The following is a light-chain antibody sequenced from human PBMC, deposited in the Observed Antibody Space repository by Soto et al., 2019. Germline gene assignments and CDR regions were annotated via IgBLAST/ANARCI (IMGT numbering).Light chain of an antibody. CDR2: GNN. CDR3: QSYDSSLSGPYV. CDR1: SSNIGAGYD. V-gene: IGLV1-40*01. J-gene: IGLJ1*01. Sequence: SVLTQPPSVSGAPGQRVIISCTGSSSNIGAGYDVHWYQQLPGTTPKLLIYGNNNRPSGVPERFSGSKSGTSASLAITGLQAEDEADYYCQSYDSSLSGPYVFGAGTKVTVL.